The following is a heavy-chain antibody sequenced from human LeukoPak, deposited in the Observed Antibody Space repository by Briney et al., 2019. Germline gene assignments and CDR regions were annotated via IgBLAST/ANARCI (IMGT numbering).Heavy chain of an antibody. CDR2: IYYSGNT. CDR3: ARQTGSGLFILP. CDR1: GVSISSSNSY. J-gene: IGHJ4*02. V-gene: IGHV4-39*01. D-gene: IGHD3/OR15-3a*01. Sequence: SETLSLTCTVAGVSISSSNSYWGWIRQPPGKGLEWIGSIYYSGNTYYNASLKSQGFITIDTSKNQFSLKLTSVTAADTAVYYCARQTGSGLFILPGGQGTLVTVSS.